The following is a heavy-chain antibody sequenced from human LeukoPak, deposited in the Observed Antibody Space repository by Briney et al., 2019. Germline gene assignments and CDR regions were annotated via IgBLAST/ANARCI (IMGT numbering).Heavy chain of an antibody. D-gene: IGHD1-26*01. CDR1: GGSFSGYY. V-gene: IGHV4-34*01. CDR2: INHSGST. CDR3: ARGGSGELLLYNWFDP. Sequence: PSETLSLTCAVYGGSFSGYYWSWIRQPPGKGLEWIGEINHSGSTNYNPSLKSRVTISVDTSKNQFSLKLSSVTAADTAVYYRARGGSGELLLYNWFDPWGQGTLVTVSS. J-gene: IGHJ5*02.